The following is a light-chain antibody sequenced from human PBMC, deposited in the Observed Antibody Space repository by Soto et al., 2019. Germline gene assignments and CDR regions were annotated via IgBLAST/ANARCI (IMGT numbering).Light chain of an antibody. J-gene: IGLJ1*01. V-gene: IGLV2-8*01. CDR3: KSYAGSNTYV. CDR2: EVV. Sequence: QSVLAQPPSASGSPGQSVTISCTGTKSDIGVYDFVSWYQHHPGKAPRLIIYEVVQRPSGVPDRFSGSKSGNTASLTVSGLQAEDEADYFCKSYAGSNTYVFVSGTKV. CDR1: KSDIGVYDF.